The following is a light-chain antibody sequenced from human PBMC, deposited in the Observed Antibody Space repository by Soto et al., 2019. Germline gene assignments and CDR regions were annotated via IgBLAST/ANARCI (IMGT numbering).Light chain of an antibody. CDR2: KAS. CDR1: QSINNL. J-gene: IGKJ4*02. Sequence: DIQMTQSPSTLSASVGDRVTITCRASQSINNLLAWYQQKPGKAPKPLIYKASSLESGVPSRFSGNGSGTEFTLTISSLQPDDFATYYCQQYYSYSPFGGGTKVEIK. V-gene: IGKV1-5*03. CDR3: QQYYSYSP.